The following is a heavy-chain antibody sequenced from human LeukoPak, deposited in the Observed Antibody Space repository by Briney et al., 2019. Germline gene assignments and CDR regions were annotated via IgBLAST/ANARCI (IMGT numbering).Heavy chain of an antibody. Sequence: SETLSLTCTVSGGSISSSNYYWGWIRQPPGKGLEWIGSIYYRGSTYYNPSLKSRITISVDTSKNQFSLKLSSVTAADTAVYYCARLTSGHFDYWGQGTLVTVSS. CDR1: GGSISSSNYY. J-gene: IGHJ4*02. CDR2: IYYRGST. V-gene: IGHV4-39*01. D-gene: IGHD3-10*01. CDR3: ARLTSGHFDY.